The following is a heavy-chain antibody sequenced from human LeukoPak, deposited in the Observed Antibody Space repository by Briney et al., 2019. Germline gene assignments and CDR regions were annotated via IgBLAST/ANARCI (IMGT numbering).Heavy chain of an antibody. D-gene: IGHD1-26*01. V-gene: IGHV4-38-2*02. CDR1: GYSITSAYY. CDR3: AREGAGLNGFDI. J-gene: IGHJ3*02. CDR2: FFLKGST. Sequence: SETLSLTCTVSGYSITSAYYWGWIRQPPGKGLEWIGSFFLKGSTYYNPSLKSRVTISVDTSKNQFSLKLSSVTAADTALYYCAREGAGLNGFDIWGQGTMVTVSS.